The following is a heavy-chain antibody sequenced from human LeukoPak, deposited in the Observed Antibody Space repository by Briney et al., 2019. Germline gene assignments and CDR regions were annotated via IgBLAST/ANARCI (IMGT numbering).Heavy chain of an antibody. Sequence: GGSLRLSCAASGFTFSSYAMHWVRQAPGKGLEWVAVISYDGSNKYYADSVKGRFTISRDNSKNTLYLQMNSLRAEDTAVYYCARDPYGSGTVGYFQHWGQGTLVTVSS. D-gene: IGHD3-10*01. CDR2: ISYDGSNK. CDR1: GFTFSSYA. J-gene: IGHJ1*01. V-gene: IGHV3-30-3*01. CDR3: ARDPYGSGTVGYFQH.